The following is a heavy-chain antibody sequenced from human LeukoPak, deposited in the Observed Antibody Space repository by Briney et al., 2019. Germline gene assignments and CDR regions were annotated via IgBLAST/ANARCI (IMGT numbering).Heavy chain of an antibody. CDR2: IYHSGST. J-gene: IGHJ4*02. D-gene: IGHD4-23*01. V-gene: IGHV4-38-2*02. Sequence: SETLSLTCTVSGYSISSGYYWGWIRQPPGKGLEWIGSIYHSGSTCYNPSLKSRLTISADTSKNQFSLRLSSVTAADTAVYYCVRVDNGGNYFDYWGQGTLVTVSS. CDR3: VRVDNGGNYFDY. CDR1: GYSISSGYY.